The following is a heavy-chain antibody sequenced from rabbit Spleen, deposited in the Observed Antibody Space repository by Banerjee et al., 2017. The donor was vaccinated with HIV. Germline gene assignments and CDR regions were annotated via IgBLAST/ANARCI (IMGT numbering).Heavy chain of an antibody. CDR3: ARDTGSSFSSYGMDL. Sequence: QEQLEESGGDLVKPGASLTLTCIASGVSFSGNSYMCWVRQAPGKGLEWIVCIDSGSSGFTYFASWAKGRFTISKTSSTTVTLQMTSLTAADTATYFCARDTGSSFSSYGMDLGGPGTLVTVS. CDR2: IDSGSSGFT. CDR1: GVSFSGNSY. V-gene: IGHV1S45*01. D-gene: IGHD8-1*01. J-gene: IGHJ6*01.